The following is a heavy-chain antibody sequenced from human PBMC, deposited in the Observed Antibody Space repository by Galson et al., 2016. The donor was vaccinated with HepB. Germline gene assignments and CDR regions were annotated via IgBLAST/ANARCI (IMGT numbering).Heavy chain of an antibody. V-gene: IGHV2-5*02. Sequence: PALVKPTQTLTLTCTFSGFSLTTSGVGVGWIRQPPGKTLKWLTLIFWDDDKRYNPSLKSRLTIAKDSSENQVVLRMTNVDPVDTATYYCAHFYYGLDVWGQGTTVTVSS. J-gene: IGHJ6*02. CDR1: GFSLTTSGVG. CDR2: IFWDDDK. CDR3: AHFYYGLDV.